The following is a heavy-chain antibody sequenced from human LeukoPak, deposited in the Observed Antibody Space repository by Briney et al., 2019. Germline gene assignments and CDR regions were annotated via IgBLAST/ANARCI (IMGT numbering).Heavy chain of an antibody. CDR1: GFTFRSFG. CDR3: SRGYNSGWYTVDC. J-gene: IGHJ4*02. V-gene: IGHV3-23*01. CDR2: ISSSGSSA. D-gene: IGHD6-19*01. Sequence: GGSLRLSCAASGFTFRSFGMSWVRQAPGKGLEWVSGISSSGSSAYYADFVKGRLTISRDNSRNTMLLQMNNLRPEDTALYYCSRGYNSGWYTVDCWGQGTLVAVSS.